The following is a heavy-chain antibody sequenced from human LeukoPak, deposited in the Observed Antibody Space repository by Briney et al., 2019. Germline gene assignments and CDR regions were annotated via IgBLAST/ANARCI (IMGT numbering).Heavy chain of an antibody. D-gene: IGHD2-2*01. CDR1: GFTFSSYG. Sequence: GGSLRLSCAASGFTFSSYGMHWVRQAPGKGLEWVAFIRYDGSNKYYADSVKGRFTISRDNSKNTLYLQMNSLRAEDTAMYYCARGEMRSSSSLHLFDYWGQGTPVTVSS. CDR3: ARGEMRSSSSLHLFDY. V-gene: IGHV3-30*02. CDR2: IRYDGSNK. J-gene: IGHJ4*02.